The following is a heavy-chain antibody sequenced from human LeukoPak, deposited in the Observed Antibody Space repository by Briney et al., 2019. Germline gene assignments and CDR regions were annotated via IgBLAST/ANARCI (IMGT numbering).Heavy chain of an antibody. CDR2: IYYSGST. V-gene: IGHV4-59*01. CDR1: GGSISSYY. CDR3: ARGRGSSGYRCFDY. D-gene: IGHD6-13*01. Sequence: SETLSLTCTVSGGSISSYYWSWIRQPPGKGLEWIGYIYYSGSTNYNPSLKSRVTISVDTSKNQFSLKLSSVTAADTAVYYCARGRGSSGYRCFDYWGQGTLVTVSS. J-gene: IGHJ4*02.